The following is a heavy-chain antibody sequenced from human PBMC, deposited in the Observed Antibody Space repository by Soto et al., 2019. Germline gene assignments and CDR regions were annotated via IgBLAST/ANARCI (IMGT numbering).Heavy chain of an antibody. CDR1: GFTFSSYA. J-gene: IGHJ4*02. Sequence: EVQLLESGGGLVQPGGSLRLSCAASGFTFSSYAMSWVRQAPGKGLEWVSAISGSGGSTYYADSVKGRFTISRDNSKNTLYLQMNSLRAEDTAVYYCARGDPLLRFLEWLLMVGASDYWGQGTLVTVSS. V-gene: IGHV3-23*01. CDR2: ISGSGGST. D-gene: IGHD3-3*01. CDR3: ARGDPLLRFLEWLLMVGASDY.